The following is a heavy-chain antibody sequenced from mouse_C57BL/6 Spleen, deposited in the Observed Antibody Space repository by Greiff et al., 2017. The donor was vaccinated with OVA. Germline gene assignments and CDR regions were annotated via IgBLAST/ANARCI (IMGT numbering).Heavy chain of an antibody. CDR2: IYPGDGDT. CDR1: GYAFSSSW. J-gene: IGHJ2*01. Sequence: VQRVESGPELVKPGASVKISCKASGYAFSSSWMNWVKQRPGKGLEWIGRIYPGDGDTNYNGKFKGKATLTADKSSSTAYMQLSSLTSEDSAVYFCARGAGTNFDYWGQGTTLTVSS. CDR3: ARGAGTNFDY. V-gene: IGHV1-82*01. D-gene: IGHD4-1*01.